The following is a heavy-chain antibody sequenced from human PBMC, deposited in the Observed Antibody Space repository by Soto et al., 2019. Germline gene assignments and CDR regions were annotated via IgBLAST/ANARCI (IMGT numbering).Heavy chain of an antibody. CDR3: ARAPLGSRQLPQDY. Sequence: QVQLVQSGAEVKKPGSSVKVSCKASVGTFSSYAISWVRQAPGQGLEWMGGIIPIFGTANYAQKFQGRVTITAEESTSTAYNELSSMRSADTAVYYCARAPLGSRQLPQDYWGQGTLVTVSS. CDR2: IIPIFGTA. CDR1: VGTFSSYA. J-gene: IGHJ4*02. V-gene: IGHV1-69*01. D-gene: IGHD1-26*01.